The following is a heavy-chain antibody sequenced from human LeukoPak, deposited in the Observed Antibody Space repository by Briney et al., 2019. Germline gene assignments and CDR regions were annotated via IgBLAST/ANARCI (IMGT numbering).Heavy chain of an antibody. CDR2: IYYSGST. CDR3: ARVNGESHFDY. D-gene: IGHD3-10*01. Sequence: SETLSLTCTVSGGSISSYYWSWIRQPPGKGLEWIGYIYYSGSTNYNPSLKSRVTISVDTSKNQFSLKLSSVTAADTAVYYCARVNGESHFDYWGQGTLVTVSS. CDR1: GGSISSYY. J-gene: IGHJ4*02. V-gene: IGHV4-59*08.